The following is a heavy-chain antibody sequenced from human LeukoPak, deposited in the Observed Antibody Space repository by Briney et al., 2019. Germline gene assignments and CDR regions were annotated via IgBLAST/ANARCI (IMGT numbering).Heavy chain of an antibody. CDR3: ARGGSCPTY. V-gene: IGHV3-48*03. Sequence: LPGGSLRLSCAASGFTFSSSEMNWVRQAPGKGLEWLSYINSGGSTIYYADSVKGRITISRDNAKNSLYLQMRSLRAEDTAVYYCARGGSCPTYWGQGALVTVSS. D-gene: IGHD2-15*01. J-gene: IGHJ4*02. CDR1: GFTFSSSE. CDR2: INSGGSTI.